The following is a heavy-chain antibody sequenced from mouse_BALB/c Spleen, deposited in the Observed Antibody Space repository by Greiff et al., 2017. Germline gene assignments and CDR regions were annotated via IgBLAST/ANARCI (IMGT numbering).Heavy chain of an antibody. D-gene: IGHD2-2*01. V-gene: IGHV7-3*02. Sequence: DVHLVESGGGLVQPGGSLRLSCATSGFTFTDYYMSWVRQPPGKALEWLGFIRNKANGYTTEYSASVKGRFTISRDNSQSILYLQMNTLRAEDSATYYCARGLWLRRDYYAMDYWGQGTSVTVSS. CDR3: ARGLWLRRDYYAMDY. CDR1: GFTFTDYY. J-gene: IGHJ4*01. CDR2: IRNKANGYTT.